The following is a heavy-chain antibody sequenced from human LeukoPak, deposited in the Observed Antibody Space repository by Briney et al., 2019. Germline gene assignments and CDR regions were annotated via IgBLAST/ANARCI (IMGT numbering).Heavy chain of an antibody. CDR3: AKGKVNHDGALDA. D-gene: IGHD2-21*01. Sequence: GGSLRLSCAASGFTFDDYAMHWVRQAPGKGLEWVSGISWNSGSIGYADSVKGRFTISRDNAKNSLYLQMNSLRAEDTAVYYCAKGKVNHDGALDAWGQGTLVTVSS. V-gene: IGHV3-9*01. CDR1: GFTFDDYA. CDR2: ISWNSGSI. J-gene: IGHJ3*01.